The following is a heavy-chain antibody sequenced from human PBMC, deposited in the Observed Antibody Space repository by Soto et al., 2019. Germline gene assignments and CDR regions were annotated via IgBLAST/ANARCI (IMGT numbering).Heavy chain of an antibody. Sequence: GGSLRLSCAASGFTFSGYSMSWVRQAPGKGLEWVANIKQDGSEKYYVASVKGRFTISRDNAKNSVYLQMNSLRADDTAVYYCARQRGCDDWCQGTLVTVAS. CDR2: IKQDGSEK. CDR3: ARQRGCDD. V-gene: IGHV3-7*01. CDR1: GFTFSGYS. J-gene: IGHJ4*02. D-gene: IGHD1-1*01.